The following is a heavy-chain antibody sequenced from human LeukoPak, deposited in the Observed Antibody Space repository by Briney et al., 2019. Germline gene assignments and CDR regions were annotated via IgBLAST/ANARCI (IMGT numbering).Heavy chain of an antibody. V-gene: IGHV3-43*01. D-gene: IGHD4-17*01. Sequence: GGSLRLSCAASGFTFDDYTMHWVRQAPGKGLEWVSLITWDGHSTSYADSVKGRFTISRDNSKNSLYLQMNSLRTEDTALYYCAKAYGDLTAGFDYWGQGTLVTVSS. CDR3: AKAYGDLTAGFDY. CDR2: ITWDGHST. CDR1: GFTFDDYT. J-gene: IGHJ4*02.